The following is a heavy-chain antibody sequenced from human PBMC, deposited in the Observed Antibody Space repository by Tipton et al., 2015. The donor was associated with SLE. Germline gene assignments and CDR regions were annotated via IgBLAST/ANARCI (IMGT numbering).Heavy chain of an antibody. CDR2: ISSSSTTI. Sequence: SLRLSCAASGFTFSSHSVNWVRQAPGRGLEWISYISSSSTTIYYADSVRGRFTISRDNAKNSLYLQMNSLRAEDMALYYCAKDMDKGGDNFWSGPGYYYGMDVWGQGTTVTVSS. J-gene: IGHJ6*02. V-gene: IGHV3-48*04. CDR1: GFTFSSHS. CDR3: AKDMDKGGDNFWSGPGYYYGMDV. D-gene: IGHD3-3*01.